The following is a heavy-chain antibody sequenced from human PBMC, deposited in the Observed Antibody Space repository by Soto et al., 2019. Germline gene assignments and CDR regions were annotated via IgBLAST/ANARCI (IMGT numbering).Heavy chain of an antibody. J-gene: IGHJ4*02. Sequence: SLRLSCVASGFTFSTNGMTWVRQAPGKGLEWVSIISGNSDTTFYADSVKGRFTVSRDNSKNTLYLQMNSLRAEDTAIYYCAKDNNWDDPGWGQGTLVTVSS. CDR1: GFTFSTNG. V-gene: IGHV3-23*01. CDR2: ISGNSDTT. D-gene: IGHD1-1*01. CDR3: AKDNNWDDPG.